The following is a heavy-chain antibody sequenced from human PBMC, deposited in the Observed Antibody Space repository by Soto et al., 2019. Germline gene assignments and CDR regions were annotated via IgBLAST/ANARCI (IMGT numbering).Heavy chain of an antibody. CDR3: ARGPNSGDVKLFDY. Sequence: PAETLSPTCAVYCGSFRGYYWSWIRQPPGKGLDWIGEINHSGSTNYNPSLKSRVTISVDTAKNQFSLKLSSVTAADTAVYYRARGPNSGDVKLFDYWGQGTLDTVSS. J-gene: IGHJ4*02. CDR1: CGSFRGYY. D-gene: IGHD5-12*01. CDR2: INHSGST. V-gene: IGHV4-34*01.